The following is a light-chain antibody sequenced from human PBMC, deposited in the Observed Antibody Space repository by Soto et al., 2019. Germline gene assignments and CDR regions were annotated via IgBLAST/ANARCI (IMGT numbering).Light chain of an antibody. CDR1: SSDVGGYNY. V-gene: IGLV2-11*01. J-gene: IGLJ2*01. CDR3: CSYAGSYTLV. CDR2: DVS. Sequence: QSALTQPRSVSGSPGRSVTISCTGTSSDVGGYNYVSWYQQHPGKAPKLMIYDVSKRPSGVPDRFSGSKSGNTASLTISGLQAEDEADYYCCSYAGSYTLVFGGGTQLTVL.